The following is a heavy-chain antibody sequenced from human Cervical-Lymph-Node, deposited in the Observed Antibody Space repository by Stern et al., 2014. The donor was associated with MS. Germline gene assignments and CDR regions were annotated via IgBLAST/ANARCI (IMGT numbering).Heavy chain of an antibody. CDR1: GGSISTYY. Sequence: VQLVESGPGLVKPSETLSLTCTVSGGSISTYYWNWIRQPPGKGLEWIGYVYYSGSTTYNPSLKSRVTISVETSKNQFALKLSSVTAADTAVYYCARGKQWLVPDAFDMWGQGTMVTVSS. V-gene: IGHV4-59*01. D-gene: IGHD6-19*01. J-gene: IGHJ3*02. CDR3: ARGKQWLVPDAFDM. CDR2: VYYSGST.